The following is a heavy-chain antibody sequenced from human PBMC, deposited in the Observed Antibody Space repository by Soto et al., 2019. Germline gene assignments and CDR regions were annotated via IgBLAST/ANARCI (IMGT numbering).Heavy chain of an antibody. CDR1: GGSVSSGSYY. D-gene: IGHD3-22*01. Sequence: QVQLQESGPGLVKPSETLSLTCTVSGGSVSSGSYYWSWIRQPPGKGLEWIGYIYYSGSTNYNPSLKSRVTISVDTSKNQSSLKLSSVTAADTAVYYCARVGWEDDSSGSLDYWGQGTLVTVSS. CDR3: ARVGWEDDSSGSLDY. V-gene: IGHV4-61*01. CDR2: IYYSGST. J-gene: IGHJ4*02.